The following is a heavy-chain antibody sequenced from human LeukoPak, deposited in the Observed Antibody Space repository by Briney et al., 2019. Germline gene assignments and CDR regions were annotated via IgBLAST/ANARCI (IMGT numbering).Heavy chain of an antibody. J-gene: IGHJ3*02. CDR1: GFTFSSYE. CDR2: ISSSGFNI. V-gene: IGHV3-48*03. D-gene: IGHD2/OR15-2a*01. CDR3: ARDDSMADAFDI. Sequence: PGGSLRLSCAVSGFTFSSYEMNWVRQAPGKGLEWVSYISSSGFNIYYADSVKGRFTISRDNAKNSLYLQMNSLRAEDTAVYYCARDDSMADAFDIWGQGTMVTVSS.